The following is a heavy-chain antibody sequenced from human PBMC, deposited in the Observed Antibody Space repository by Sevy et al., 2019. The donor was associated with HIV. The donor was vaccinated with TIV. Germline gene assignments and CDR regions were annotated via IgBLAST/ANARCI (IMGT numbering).Heavy chain of an antibody. V-gene: IGHV3-23*01. D-gene: IGHD3-22*01. CDR3: AGARYDSSGSFDAFDV. CDR1: GFTFVTYA. J-gene: IGHJ3*01. Sequence: GGSLRLSCKPSGFTFVTYAMNGVRQFPGKGLEWVSTIYGSGVAPYYADSVKGRFTISRDNSKNTLYLQMNSLRTEDTALYYCAGARYDSSGSFDAFDVWGQGTMVTVSS. CDR2: IYGSGVAP.